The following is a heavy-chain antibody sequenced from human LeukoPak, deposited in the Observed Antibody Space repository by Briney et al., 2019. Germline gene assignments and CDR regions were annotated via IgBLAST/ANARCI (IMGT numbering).Heavy chain of an antibody. Sequence: SVKVSCKSSGGTFSIYGITWVRQAPGQGLEWMGRIIPIFGTVKYVQKFQGRATITADTSTSTAYMELSSLRSEDTAVYYCARTNYYDSSGYQGAGTYYYGMDVWGQGTTVTVSS. J-gene: IGHJ6*02. V-gene: IGHV1-69*06. CDR3: ARTNYYDSSGYQGAGTYYYGMDV. CDR1: GGTFSIYG. D-gene: IGHD3-22*01. CDR2: IIPIFGTV.